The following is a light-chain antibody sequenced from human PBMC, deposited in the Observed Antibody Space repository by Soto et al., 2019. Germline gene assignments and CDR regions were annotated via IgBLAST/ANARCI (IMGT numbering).Light chain of an antibody. CDR3: NSYSTSSTPLV. Sequence: QSALTQPASVSGYPGQSITISCTGTSSDVGHYDYVSWYQQHPGKAPRLMIYDVNNRPSGVSNRFSGSKSGNTASLTISGLQAEDEADYYCNSYSTSSTPLVFGGGTKLTVL. V-gene: IGLV2-14*03. CDR1: SSDVGHYDY. CDR2: DVN. J-gene: IGLJ2*01.